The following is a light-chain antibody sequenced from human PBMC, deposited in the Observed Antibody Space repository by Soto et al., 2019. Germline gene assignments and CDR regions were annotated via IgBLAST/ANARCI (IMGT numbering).Light chain of an antibody. CDR1: QSVNSDY. CDR2: DAS. J-gene: IGKJ4*01. CDR3: QQRSNWRVT. V-gene: IGKV3-11*01. Sequence: EIVLTQSRGTLSLSPGAGATLSGPSSQSVNSDYLGWFQQKPGQAPRLLIYDASNRATGIPARFSGSGSGTDFTLTISSLEPEDIAVYYCQQRSNWRVTFGGGTKVDIK.